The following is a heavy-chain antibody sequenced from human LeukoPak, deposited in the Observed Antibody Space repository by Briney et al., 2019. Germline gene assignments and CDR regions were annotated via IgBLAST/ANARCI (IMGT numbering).Heavy chain of an antibody. V-gene: IGHV4-59*01. CDR1: GGSISTYY. J-gene: IGHJ4*02. CDR2: MYNSGST. Sequence: SETLSLTCTVSGGSISTYYWSWVRQPPGKGLEWIGYMYNSGSTKYNPSLESRVTISVDTSKNQLSLKLSSVTAADTAVYYCARDSDGLDYWGQGTLVTVSS. CDR3: ARDSDGLDY. D-gene: IGHD2-8*01.